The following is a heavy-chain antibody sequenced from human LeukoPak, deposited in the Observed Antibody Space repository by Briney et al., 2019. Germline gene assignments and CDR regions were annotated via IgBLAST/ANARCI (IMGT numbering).Heavy chain of an antibody. Sequence: GESLKISCKGSGYSFTSYWIGWVRQMPGKGLEWMGIIYPGDSDTRYSPSFKGQVTISADKSISTAYLQWSSLKASDTAMYYCARRIQLWNDAFDIWGQGTMVTVSS. CDR1: GYSFTSYW. CDR3: ARRIQLWNDAFDI. CDR2: IYPGDSDT. V-gene: IGHV5-51*01. D-gene: IGHD5-18*01. J-gene: IGHJ3*02.